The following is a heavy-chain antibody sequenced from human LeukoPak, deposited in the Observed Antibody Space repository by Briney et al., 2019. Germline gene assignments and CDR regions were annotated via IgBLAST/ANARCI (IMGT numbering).Heavy chain of an antibody. Sequence: GGSLRLSCAASGFTFSSYSMNWVRQAPGKGLEWVSYISSSVRTIYYADSVKGRFTISRDNAKNSLYLQMNSLRAEDTAVYYCARVLPLWVQDIVVVPAASPSRHFDYWGQGTLVTVSS. CDR2: ISSSVRTI. D-gene: IGHD2-2*01. J-gene: IGHJ4*02. CDR1: GFTFSSYS. CDR3: ARVLPLWVQDIVVVPAASPSRHFDY. V-gene: IGHV3-48*01.